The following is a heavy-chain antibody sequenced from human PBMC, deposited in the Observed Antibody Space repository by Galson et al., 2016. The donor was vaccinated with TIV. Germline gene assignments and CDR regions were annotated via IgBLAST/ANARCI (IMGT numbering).Heavy chain of an antibody. V-gene: IGHV3-74*01. CDR3: ARGNPGNPNF. CDR2: INTDGDAS. Sequence: SLRLSCAASGFTFSNYWMHWVRQSPGEGLIYVSRINTDGDASDYADSVKGRFTIAKDNVKNIVFLQMTALRVEETAVYYCARGNPGNPNFWGQGTLVTVSS. J-gene: IGHJ4*02. CDR1: GFTFSNYW. D-gene: IGHD4-23*01.